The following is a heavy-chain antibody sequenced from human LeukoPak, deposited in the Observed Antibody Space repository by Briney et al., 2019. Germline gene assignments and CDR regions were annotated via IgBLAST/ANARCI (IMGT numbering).Heavy chain of an antibody. Sequence: PGGSLRPSCAPSEFTFSRHWIQWVRQLPGKGLVWVSRINSDGSTTSYADSVKGRFTISRDNAKNTLYLQMNSLRAEDTAVYYCARVIYSAYDPDYWGQGTLVTAS. CDR1: EFTFSRHW. V-gene: IGHV3-74*01. D-gene: IGHD5-12*01. J-gene: IGHJ4*02. CDR3: ARVIYSAYDPDY. CDR2: INSDGSTT.